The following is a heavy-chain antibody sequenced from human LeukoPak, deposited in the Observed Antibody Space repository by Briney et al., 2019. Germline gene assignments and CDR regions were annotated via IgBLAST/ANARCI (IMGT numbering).Heavy chain of an antibody. CDR2: SSSSSNNI. CDR3: ARGYPRPDY. Sequence: PGGSLRLSCAASGFTFSTYTMNWVRQAPGKGLEWVSSSSSSSNNINYADSVKGRFTISRDNAMNSVHLQMNSLRVEDTAVYYCARGYPRPDYWGQGTLITVSS. J-gene: IGHJ4*02. CDR1: GFTFSTYT. V-gene: IGHV3-21*01. D-gene: IGHD1-1*01.